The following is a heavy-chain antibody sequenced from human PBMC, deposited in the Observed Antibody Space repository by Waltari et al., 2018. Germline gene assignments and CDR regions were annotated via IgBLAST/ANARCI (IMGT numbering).Heavy chain of an antibody. CDR3: AISSSGGNYFDY. Sequence: QVHLQESGPGLVKPSQTLSLTCSISDDSINTGPFYFTWIRQYPGKGLAWIGYVDNTGSPSYNPSLRSLFSISVDTSRRHFSLKLMSVTAADTASYFCAISSSGGNYFDYWGRGTLVTVSS. D-gene: IGHD6-6*01. J-gene: IGHJ4*02. CDR1: DDSINTGPFY. CDR2: VDNTGSP. V-gene: IGHV4-31*01.